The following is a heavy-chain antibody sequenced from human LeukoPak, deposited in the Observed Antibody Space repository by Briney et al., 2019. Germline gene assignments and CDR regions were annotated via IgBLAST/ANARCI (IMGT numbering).Heavy chain of an antibody. V-gene: IGHV1-18*04. J-gene: IGHJ4*02. CDR2: SSAYNGNT. CDR3: ARAEYLSPNFDY. D-gene: IGHD1-14*01. CDR1: GYTFTSYG. Sequence: ASVKVSCKASGYTFTSYGINWVRQAPGQGLEWIGWSSAYNGNTNYAQKLQGRVTMTTDTSTSTAYMELRSLRSDDTAVYYCARAEYLSPNFDYWGQGTLVTVSS.